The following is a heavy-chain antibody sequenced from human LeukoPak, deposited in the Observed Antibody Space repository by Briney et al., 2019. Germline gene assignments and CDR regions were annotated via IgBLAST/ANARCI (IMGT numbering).Heavy chain of an antibody. CDR3: ARDGPSYSSSWYTQSNGMNV. CDR2: INPNSGGT. V-gene: IGHV1-2*04. CDR1: GYTFTGYY. D-gene: IGHD6-13*01. J-gene: IGHJ6*02. Sequence: ASVKVSCKASGYTFTGYYIHWVRQAPGQGLEWMGWINPNSGGTNYAQKFQGWVTMTRDTSISTAYMELSRLRSDDTAVYYCARDGPSYSSSWYTQSNGMNVWGQGTTVTVSS.